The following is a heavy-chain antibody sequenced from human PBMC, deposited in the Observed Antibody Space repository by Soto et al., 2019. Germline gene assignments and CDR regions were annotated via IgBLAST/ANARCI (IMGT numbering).Heavy chain of an antibody. CDR1: GGYFIGYY. D-gene: IGHD1-1*01. V-gene: IGHV4-34*01. CDR2: INHSGST. Sequence: PSETLSLTCAVYGGYFIGYYWSWIRQPPGKGLEWIGEINHSGSTNYNPSLKSRVTISVDTSKNQFSLKLSSVTAADTAVYYCARNDPFIDYWGQGTLVTVSS. CDR3: ARNDPFIDY. J-gene: IGHJ4*02.